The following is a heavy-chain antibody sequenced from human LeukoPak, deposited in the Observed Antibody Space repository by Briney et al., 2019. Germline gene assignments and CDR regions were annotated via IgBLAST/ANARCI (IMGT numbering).Heavy chain of an antibody. CDR2: FDPEDGET. V-gene: IGHV1-24*01. D-gene: IGHD1-20*01. J-gene: IGHJ4*02. CDR1: GYTLTELS. Sequence: ASVKVSCKVSGYTLTELSMHWVRQAPGKRLEWMGGFDPEDGETIYAQKFQGRVTMTEDTSTDTAYMELSSLRSEDTAVYYCATDIERNWLGGSHPYYFDYWGQGTLVTVSS. CDR3: ATDIERNWLGGSHPYYFDY.